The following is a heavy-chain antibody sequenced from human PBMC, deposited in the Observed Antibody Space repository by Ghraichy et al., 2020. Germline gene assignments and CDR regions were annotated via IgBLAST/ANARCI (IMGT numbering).Heavy chain of an antibody. J-gene: IGHJ6*02. Sequence: SETLSLTCAVYGGSFSGYYWSWIRQPPGKGLEWIGEINHSGSTNYNPSLKSRVTISVDTSKNQFSLKLSSVTAADTAVYYCARALIGVPDRGMRYCSSTSCFWGYYYGMDVWGQGTTVTVSS. CDR1: GGSFSGYY. CDR3: ARALIGVPDRGMRYCSSTSCFWGYYYGMDV. D-gene: IGHD2-2*01. V-gene: IGHV4-34*01. CDR2: INHSGST.